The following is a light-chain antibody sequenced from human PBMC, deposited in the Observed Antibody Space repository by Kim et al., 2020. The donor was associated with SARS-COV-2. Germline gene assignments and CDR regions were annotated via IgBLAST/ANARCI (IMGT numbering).Light chain of an antibody. CDR2: GTT. Sequence: RVTISCTGRSSNFGARFEVHWYQQVPGTAPKLLIFGTTNRPSGVPDRFSASKSGTSASLAITGLQADDEAHYYCQSYDSSLGGSVFGGGTQLTVL. J-gene: IGLJ3*02. CDR1: SSNFGARFE. CDR3: QSYDSSLGGSV. V-gene: IGLV1-40*01.